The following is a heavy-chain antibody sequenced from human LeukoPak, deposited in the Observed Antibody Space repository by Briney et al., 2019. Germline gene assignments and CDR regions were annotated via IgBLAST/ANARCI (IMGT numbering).Heavy chain of an antibody. J-gene: IGHJ6*02. D-gene: IGHD2-2*01. CDR2: IYYSGST. V-gene: IGHV4-59*01. CDR1: GGSISSYY. CDR3: ARTEGPRYCSSTSCGGYYYGMDV. Sequence: SETLSLTCTVSGGSISSYYWSWIRQPPGKGLEWIGYIYYSGSTNYNPSLKSRVTISVDTSKNQFSLKLSSVTAADTAVYYCARTEGPRYCSSTSCGGYYYGMDVWGQGTTVTVSS.